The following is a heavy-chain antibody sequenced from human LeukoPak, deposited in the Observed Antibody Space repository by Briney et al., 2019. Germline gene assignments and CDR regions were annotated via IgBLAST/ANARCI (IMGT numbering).Heavy chain of an antibody. CDR3: ARDGISMVRGVIGDY. D-gene: IGHD3-10*01. CDR1: GGSSSGYY. J-gene: IGHJ4*02. Sequence: SETLSLTCVLYGGSSSGYYWSWIRQPPGKGLEWIGEINHSGSTNYNPSLKSRVTISVDTSKNQFSLKLSSVTAADTAMYYCARDGISMVRGVIGDYWGQGTLVTVSS. CDR2: INHSGST. V-gene: IGHV4-34*01.